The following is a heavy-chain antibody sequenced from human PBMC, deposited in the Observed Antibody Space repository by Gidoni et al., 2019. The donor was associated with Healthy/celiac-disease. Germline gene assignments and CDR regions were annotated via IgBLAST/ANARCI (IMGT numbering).Heavy chain of an antibody. V-gene: IGHV3-48*03. CDR1: GFTFSSYE. Sequence: EVQLVESGGGLVQPGGSLRLSCAASGFTFSSYEMNWVRQAPGKGLEWVSYISSSGSTIYYAAAVKGRFTSSRDNAKNSLYLQMNSLRAEDTAVYYCARGEGDYVGGVDYWGQGTLVTVSS. CDR2: ISSSGSTI. D-gene: IGHD4-17*01. CDR3: ARGEGDYVGGVDY. J-gene: IGHJ4*02.